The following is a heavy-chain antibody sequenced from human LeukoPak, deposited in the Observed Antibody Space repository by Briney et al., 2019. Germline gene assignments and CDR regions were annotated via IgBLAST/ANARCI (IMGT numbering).Heavy chain of an antibody. D-gene: IGHD3-3*01. Sequence: PSETLSLTCTVSGGSISSYYWSWIRQPPGKGLEWIGYIYYSGSTNYNPSPKSRVTISVDTSKNQFSLKLSSVTAADTAVYYCASSITIFGVVTYFDYWGQGTLVTVSS. J-gene: IGHJ4*02. V-gene: IGHV4-59*01. CDR3: ASSITIFGVVTYFDY. CDR1: GGSISSYY. CDR2: IYYSGST.